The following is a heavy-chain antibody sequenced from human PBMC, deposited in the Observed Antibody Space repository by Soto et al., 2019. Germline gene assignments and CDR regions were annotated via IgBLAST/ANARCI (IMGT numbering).Heavy chain of an antibody. V-gene: IGHV4-61*08. D-gene: IGHD5-18*01. CDR1: GGSISSGDYY. Sequence: SETLSLTCTVSGGSISSGDYYWSWIRQPPGKGLEWIGYIYYSGSTNYNPSLKSRVTISVDTSKNQFSLKLSSVTAADTAVYYCARGRLDTGLGYWGQGTLVTVSS. CDR2: IYYSGST. CDR3: ARGRLDTGLGY. J-gene: IGHJ4*02.